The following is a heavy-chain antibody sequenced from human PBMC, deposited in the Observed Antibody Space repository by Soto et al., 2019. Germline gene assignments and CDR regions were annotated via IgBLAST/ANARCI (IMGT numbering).Heavy chain of an antibody. D-gene: IGHD3-10*01. V-gene: IGHV3-7*01. CDR3: ARSGIWGFGEEYYYYGMDV. Sequence: GGSLRLSCAASGFTFSGYWMSWVRQAPGKGLEWVANIKQDGSEKYYVDSVKGRFTISRDNAKNSLYLQMNSLRAEDTAVYYCARSGIWGFGEEYYYYGMDVWGQGTTVTVSS. CDR1: GFTFSGYW. CDR2: IKQDGSEK. J-gene: IGHJ6*02.